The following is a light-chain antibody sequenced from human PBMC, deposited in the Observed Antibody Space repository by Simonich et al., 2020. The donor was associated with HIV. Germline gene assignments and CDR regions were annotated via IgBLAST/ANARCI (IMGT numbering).Light chain of an antibody. V-gene: IGKV4-1*01. CDR2: WAS. Sequence: DIVMTQSPDSLAVSLGERATINCKSSQPVLRSSNKKNHLAWYQPKPGQPPKLLIYWASTRESGVPDRFSGSGSGTDFTLTISSLQAEDVAVYYCQQYHSSPGTFGPGTKVDIK. CDR3: QQYHSSPGT. CDR1: QPVLRSSNKKNH. J-gene: IGKJ3*01.